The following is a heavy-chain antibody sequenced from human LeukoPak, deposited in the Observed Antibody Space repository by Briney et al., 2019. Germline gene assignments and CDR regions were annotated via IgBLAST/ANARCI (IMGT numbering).Heavy chain of an antibody. V-gene: IGHV1-69*04. J-gene: IGHJ6*02. D-gene: IGHD5-24*01. CDR1: GGTFSSYA. Sequence: SVKVSGKASGGTFSSYAISWVRQAPGQGLEWMGRIIPILGIANYAQKFQGRVTITADKSTSTAYMELSSLRSEDTAVYYCARGDGYNDYYYGMDVWGQGTTVTVSS. CDR2: IIPILGIA. CDR3: ARGDGYNDYYYGMDV.